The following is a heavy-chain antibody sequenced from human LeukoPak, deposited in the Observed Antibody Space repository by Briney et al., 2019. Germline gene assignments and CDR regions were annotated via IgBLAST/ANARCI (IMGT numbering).Heavy chain of an antibody. CDR2: IYYSGST. D-gene: IGHD3-9*01. CDR1: GGSISSSSYY. Sequence: SETLSLTCTVSGGSISSSSYYWGWIRQPPGKGLEWIGSIYYSGSTYYNPSLKSRVTISVDTSKNQFSLKLSSVTAAGTAVYYCARAWVPRYFDWLGRRGNWFDPWGQGTLVTVSS. CDR3: ARAWVPRYFDWLGRRGNWFDP. V-gene: IGHV4-39*01. J-gene: IGHJ5*02.